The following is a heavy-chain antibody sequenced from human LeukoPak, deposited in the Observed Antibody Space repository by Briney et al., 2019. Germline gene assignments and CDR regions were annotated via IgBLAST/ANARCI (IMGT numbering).Heavy chain of an antibody. D-gene: IGHD2-2*02. CDR2: IYHSGSS. CDR3: ARTLGYCTRTSCYTGVPYSMDV. CDR1: GGSISSSNW. J-gene: IGHJ6*02. Sequence: SSETLSLTCAVSGGSISSSNWWSWVRQPPGKGLEWIGEIYHSGSSNYNPSLNSRVTISVDKSNNQLSLKLISVTAADTAVYYCARTLGYCTRTSCYTGVPYSMDVWGQGTTVTVSS. V-gene: IGHV4-4*02.